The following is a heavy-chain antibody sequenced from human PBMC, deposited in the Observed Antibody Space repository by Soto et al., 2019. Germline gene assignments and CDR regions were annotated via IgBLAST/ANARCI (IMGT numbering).Heavy chain of an antibody. Sequence: QVQLQESGPGLVKPSQTVSLTCAVSGASMSSGGHSWSWIRQSPGRGLEWIGYIYYTGATYYNPSLTIRVTLSIDRANNQSSLNFNPATASDTAVYYCARAPPGPSPRWDVWGQGTTGTVSS. D-gene: IGHD3-10*01. J-gene: IGHJ6*02. V-gene: IGHV4-30-2*06. CDR1: GASMSSGGHS. CDR3: ARAPPGPSPRWDV. CDR2: IYYTGAT.